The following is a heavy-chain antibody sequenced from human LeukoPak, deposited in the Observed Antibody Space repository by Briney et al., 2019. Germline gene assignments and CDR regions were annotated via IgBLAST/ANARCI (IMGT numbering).Heavy chain of an antibody. J-gene: IGHJ4*02. CDR2: IYYSGST. D-gene: IGHD3-10*01. V-gene: IGHV4-59*01. CDR1: GVSISSYY. Sequence: PSETLSLTCTVSGVSISSYYWSWIRQPPGKGPEWLGYIYYSGSTNDNPSLKSRVTISVDTSKNQFSLKLSSVTAADTAVYYCARISGSYYFQFDYWGQGTLVTVSS. CDR3: ARISGSYYFQFDY.